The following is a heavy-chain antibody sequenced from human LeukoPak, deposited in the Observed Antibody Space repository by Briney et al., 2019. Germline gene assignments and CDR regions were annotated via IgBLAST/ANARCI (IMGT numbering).Heavy chain of an antibody. CDR2: ISSSSSTM. D-gene: IGHD1-26*01. CDR3: ARSDLVGATRDDY. CDR1: GFTFSSYS. Sequence: GGSLRLSCAASGFTFSSYSMNWVRQAPGKGLEWVSYISSSSSTMYYADSVKGRFTISRDNAKNSLYLQMNSLRAEDTAVYYCARSDLVGATRDDYWGQGTLVTVSS. J-gene: IGHJ4*02. V-gene: IGHV3-48*01.